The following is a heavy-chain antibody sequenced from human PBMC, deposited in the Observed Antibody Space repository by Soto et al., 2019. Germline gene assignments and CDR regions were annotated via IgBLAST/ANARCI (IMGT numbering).Heavy chain of an antibody. V-gene: IGHV3-21*01. CDR3: ARGIEMATP. J-gene: IGHJ5*02. CDR2: ISSSSDYI. CDR1: GFIFSRYT. D-gene: IGHD5-12*01. Sequence: EVQLVESGGDLVKPGGSLRLSCAASGFIFSRYTMNWVRQAPGKGLEWVSSISSSSDYIYYADSVKGRFTTSRDNAKTSLYLQMNSLRAEDTAVYYCARGIEMATPWGQGTLVTVSS.